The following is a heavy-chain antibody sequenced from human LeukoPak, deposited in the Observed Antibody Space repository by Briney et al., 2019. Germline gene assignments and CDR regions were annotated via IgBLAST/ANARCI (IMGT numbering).Heavy chain of an antibody. CDR1: GFTFSSYS. V-gene: IGHV3-23*01. CDR2: ISGSGGST. J-gene: IGHJ6*03. D-gene: IGHD3-10*01. Sequence: GGSLRLSCTASGFTFSSYSMNWVRQAPGKGLEWVSAISGSGGSTYYADSVKGRFTISRDNSKNTLYLQMNSLRAEDTAVYYCAKGASITMVRGVIFYYYYMDVWGKGTTVTISS. CDR3: AKGASITMVRGVIFYYYYMDV.